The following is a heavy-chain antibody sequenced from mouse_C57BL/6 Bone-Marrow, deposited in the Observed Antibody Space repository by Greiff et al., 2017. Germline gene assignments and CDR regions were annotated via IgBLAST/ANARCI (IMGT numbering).Heavy chain of an antibody. J-gene: IGHJ3*01. Sequence: EVQLQQSGPELVKPGASVKISCKASGYTFTDYYMNWVQQSHGKSLEWIGDINPNNGGTSYNQKFKGKATLTVDKSSSTAYMELRSLTSEDAAVYYCARLLRRGFAYWGQGTLVTVSA. V-gene: IGHV1-26*01. CDR3: ARLLRRGFAY. CDR1: GYTFTDYY. CDR2: INPNNGGT. D-gene: IGHD1-1*01.